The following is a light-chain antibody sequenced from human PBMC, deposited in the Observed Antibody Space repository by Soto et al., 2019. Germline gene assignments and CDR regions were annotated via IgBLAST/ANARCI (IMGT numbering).Light chain of an antibody. CDR3: SSYTSSSLCV. CDR2: DVS. J-gene: IGLJ1*01. V-gene: IGLV2-14*01. CDR1: SSDVGGYNY. Sequence: QSALTQPASVSGSPGQSITISCTGTSSDVGGYNYVSWYQQHPGKAPKLMIYDVSNRPSGVSNRFSGSKSGNTASLTISGLQAEDEAYYYCSSYTSSSLCVFGTATKVTVL.